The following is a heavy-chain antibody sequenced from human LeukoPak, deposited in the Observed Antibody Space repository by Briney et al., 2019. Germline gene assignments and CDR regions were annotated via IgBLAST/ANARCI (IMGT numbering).Heavy chain of an antibody. J-gene: IGHJ6*02. Sequence: ASVKVSCKASGYTFTSCGISWVRQAPGQGLEWMGWISAYNGNTNYAQKLQGRVTMTTDTSTSTAYMELRSLRSDDTAVYYCARAGYCSSTSCYTGRYYYYGMDVWGQGTTVTVSS. CDR1: GYTFTSCG. CDR3: ARAGYCSSTSCYTGRYYYYGMDV. V-gene: IGHV1-18*01. D-gene: IGHD2-2*02. CDR2: ISAYNGNT.